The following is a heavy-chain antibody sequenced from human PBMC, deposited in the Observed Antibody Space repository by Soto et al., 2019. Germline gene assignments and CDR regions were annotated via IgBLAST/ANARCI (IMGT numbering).Heavy chain of an antibody. CDR3: ARDQPVTPEGGDY. CDR1: GFTFSSYS. CDR2: ISSSSSYI. Sequence: EVQLVESGGGLVKPGGSLRLSCAASGFTFSSYSMNWVRQAPGKGLEWVSSISSSSSYIYYADSVKGRFTISRDNAKNSLYLQMNSLRAEDTAVYYCARDQPVTPEGGDYWGQGTLVTVSS. J-gene: IGHJ4*02. D-gene: IGHD4-4*01. V-gene: IGHV3-21*01.